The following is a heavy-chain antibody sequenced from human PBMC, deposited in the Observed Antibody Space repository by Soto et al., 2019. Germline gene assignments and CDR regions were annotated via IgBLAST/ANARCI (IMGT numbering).Heavy chain of an antibody. CDR1: GYTLTNYA. V-gene: IGHV1-3*01. D-gene: IGHD2-8*01. CDR2: IDPGSGDA. J-gene: IGHJ4*02. Sequence: QVQLVQSGAEVKEPGASVRVSCKPSGYTLTNYAIHWVRQAAGQGLEWLGWIDPGSGDATYSQKFQGRITLSRDNSESTFYMDLSSLTSEDTSVYFCTRDLNGGNPFDYWGRGTLVTVSS. CDR3: TRDLNGGNPFDY.